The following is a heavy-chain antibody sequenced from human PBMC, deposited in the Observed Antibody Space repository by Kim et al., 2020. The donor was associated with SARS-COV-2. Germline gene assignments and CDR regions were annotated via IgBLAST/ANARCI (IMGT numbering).Heavy chain of an antibody. D-gene: IGHD5-18*01. CDR3: ARDHSVDTTGDV. J-gene: IGHJ6*02. Sequence: GGSLRLSCAASGFTFSSYGMHWVHQAPGKGLEWVAVIWYDGSNKYYADSVKGRFTISRDNSKNTLYLQMNSLRAEDTAVYYCARDHSVDTTGDVWGQGTTVTVSS. CDR2: IWYDGSNK. CDR1: GFTFSSYG. V-gene: IGHV3-33*08.